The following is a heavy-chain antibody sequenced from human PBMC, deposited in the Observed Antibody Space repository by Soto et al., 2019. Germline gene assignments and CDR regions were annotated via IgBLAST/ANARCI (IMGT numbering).Heavy chain of an antibody. CDR2: ISSDSNYR. CDR3: SSSRPRRVAPPPPRGSMDV. V-gene: IGHV3-21*04. J-gene: IGHJ6*02. D-gene: IGHD6-6*01. Sequence: NPGGSLRLSCAASGFPFISYTMNWVRQAPGQGLEWVSSISSDSNYRYYGYSVSGRFTISSDDAKNSLYLQMERLTAEDTADYYFSSSRPRRVAPPPPRGSMDVWGQGTTVTVSS. CDR1: GFPFISYT.